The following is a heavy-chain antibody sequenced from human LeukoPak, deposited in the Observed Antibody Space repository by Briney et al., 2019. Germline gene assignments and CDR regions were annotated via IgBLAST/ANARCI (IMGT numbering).Heavy chain of an antibody. CDR3: ARSGDLPYTAMATGGAFDI. CDR2: IMPMFGTA. D-gene: IGHD5-18*01. Sequence: SSAKVSCKASGGTFSSYAISWVRQAPGQGLEWMGGIMPMFGTANYAQKFQGRVTITTDESTSTAYMELSSLRSEDTAVYYCARSGDLPYTAMATGGAFDIWGQGTMVTVSS. V-gene: IGHV1-69*05. CDR1: GGTFSSYA. J-gene: IGHJ3*02.